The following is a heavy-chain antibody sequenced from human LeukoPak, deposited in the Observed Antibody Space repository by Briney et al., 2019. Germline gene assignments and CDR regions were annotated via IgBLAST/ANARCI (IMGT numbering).Heavy chain of an antibody. CDR2: IYYSGST. CDR1: GGSISSSSYY. J-gene: IGHJ6*02. D-gene: IGHD5-12*01. Sequence: SETLSPTCTVSGGSISSSSYYWGWIRQPPGKGLEWIGSIYYSGSTYYNPSLKSRVTISVDTSKNQFSLKLSSVTAADTAVYYCARTGSGRDYYGMDVWGQGTSVTVSS. V-gene: IGHV4-39*07. CDR3: ARTGSGRDYYGMDV.